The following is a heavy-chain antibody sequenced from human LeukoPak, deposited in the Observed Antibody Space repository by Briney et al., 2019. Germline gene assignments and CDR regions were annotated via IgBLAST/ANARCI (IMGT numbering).Heavy chain of an antibody. CDR2: IKQDGSEK. D-gene: IGHD3-22*01. Sequence: PGGSLRLSCAASGFTFSSYWMSWVRQAPGKGLEWVANIKQDGSEKYYADSVKGRFTISRDNAKNSLYLQMNSLRADDTAVYYCARRHYDSSGFYYFDYWGQGTLVTVSS. J-gene: IGHJ4*02. CDR3: ARRHYDSSGFYYFDY. V-gene: IGHV3-7*03. CDR1: GFTFSSYW.